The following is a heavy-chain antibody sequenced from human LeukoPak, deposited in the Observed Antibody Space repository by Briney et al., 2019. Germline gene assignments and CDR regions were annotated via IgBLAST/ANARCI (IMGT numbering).Heavy chain of an antibody. CDR1: GFTFSSYG. D-gene: IGHD3-10*01. CDR3: AKETTLLRGTLHFYYDGMDV. J-gene: IGHJ6*04. V-gene: IGHV3-23*01. Sequence: GGSLRLSCAASGFTFSSYGMNWVRQAPGKGLEWVPVISGGGSSTHYADSVKGRFTISRDNSKNILYLQMNSLRVEDTAVYYCAKETTLLRGTLHFYYDGMDVWGKGTTVTVSS. CDR2: ISGGGSST.